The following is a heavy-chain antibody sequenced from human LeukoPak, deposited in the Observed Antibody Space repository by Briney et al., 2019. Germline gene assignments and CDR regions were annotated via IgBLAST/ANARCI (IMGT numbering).Heavy chain of an antibody. V-gene: IGHV4-34*01. J-gene: IGHJ4*02. CDR1: GGSLSANY. Sequence: PSETLSLTCAVSGGSLSANYWSWIRQPPGEGPEWIGEINHTGRTNYNPSLKSRVTISVDMSKNQFSLKLSSVTAADTAVYYCARVGYISGWYPFDFWGLGTLVIVSS. CDR3: ARVGYISGWYPFDF. D-gene: IGHD6-19*01. CDR2: INHTGRT.